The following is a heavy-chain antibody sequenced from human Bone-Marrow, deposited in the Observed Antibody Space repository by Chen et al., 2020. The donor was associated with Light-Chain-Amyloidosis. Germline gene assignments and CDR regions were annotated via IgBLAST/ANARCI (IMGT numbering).Heavy chain of an antibody. V-gene: IGHV3-33*01. D-gene: IGHD3-3*01. CDR3: AGDFQRYYDFWSESFDP. J-gene: IGHJ5*02. CDR2: IWYDGSNK. Sequence: QVQLVESGGGVVQPGRSLRLSCAASGFTFSSYGMHWVRQAPGKGLEWVAVIWYDGSNKYYADSVKGRFTISRDNSKNTLYLQMNSRRAEDTAVYYCAGDFQRYYDFWSESFDPWGQGTLVTVSS. CDR1: GFTFSSYG.